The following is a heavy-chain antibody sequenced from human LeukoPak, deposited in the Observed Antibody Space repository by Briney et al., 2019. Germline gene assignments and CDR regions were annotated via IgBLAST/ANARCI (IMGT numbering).Heavy chain of an antibody. D-gene: IGHD4-23*01. V-gene: IGHV3-23*01. Sequence: GGSLRLSCAASGFTFSSYAMSWVRHAPGKGLEWVSAISGSGGSTYYADPVKGRFTISRDNSKNTLYLQMNSLRAEDTAVYYCAKAGLTRVVTDFDYWGQGTLVTVSS. J-gene: IGHJ4*02. CDR3: AKAGLTRVVTDFDY. CDR2: ISGSGGST. CDR1: GFTFSSYA.